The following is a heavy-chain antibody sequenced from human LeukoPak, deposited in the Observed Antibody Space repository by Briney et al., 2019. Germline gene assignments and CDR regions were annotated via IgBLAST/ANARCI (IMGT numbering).Heavy chain of an antibody. CDR2: ISGSGGST. Sequence: SXXXXAXGKGLEWVSAISGSGGSTYYADSVKGRFTISRDNSKNTLYLQMNSLRAEDTAVYYCAKGPAPWGQGTTVTVSS. CDR3: AKGPAP. J-gene: IGHJ6*02. V-gene: IGHV3-23*01.